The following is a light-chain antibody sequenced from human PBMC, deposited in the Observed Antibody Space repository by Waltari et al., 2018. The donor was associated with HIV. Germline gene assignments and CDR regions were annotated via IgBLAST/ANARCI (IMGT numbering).Light chain of an antibody. CDR3: SSYTSSSTLVV. V-gene: IGLV2-14*01. J-gene: IGLJ2*01. CDR1: SSDVGGYNY. Sequence: QSALTQPASVSGSPGQSLTISCTGTSSDVGGYNYVSWYQQHPGKAPKLMIYEVSNRSSGVSNRFSGSKSGNTASLTISGLQAEDEADYYCSSYTSSSTLVVFGGGTKLTVL. CDR2: EVS.